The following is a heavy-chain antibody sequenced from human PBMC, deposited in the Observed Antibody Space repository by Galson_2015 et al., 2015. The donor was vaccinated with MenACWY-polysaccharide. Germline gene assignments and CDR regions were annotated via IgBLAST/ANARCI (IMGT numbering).Heavy chain of an antibody. CDR2: ITPTGDPK. CDR3: ASRGVVTPYSLDY. D-gene: IGHD2-15*01. V-gene: IGHV3-48*01. J-gene: IGHJ4*02. Sequence: SLRLSCAASGFSFSSYSMTWVRQAPGKGLEWLSYITPTGDPKMYADSVKGRFTISRDNAKNSLYLQMNNLRAEDTGVYYCASRGVVTPYSLDYWGQGTLVGVSS. CDR1: GFSFSSYS.